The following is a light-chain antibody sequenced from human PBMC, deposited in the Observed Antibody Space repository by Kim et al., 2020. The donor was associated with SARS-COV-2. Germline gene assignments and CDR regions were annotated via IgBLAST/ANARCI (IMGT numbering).Light chain of an antibody. J-gene: IGKJ5*01. CDR1: QSVSSN. CDR2: GES. CDR3: QQYNNWLIT. V-gene: IGKV3-15*01. Sequence: VAPGERATPSCRASQSVSSNLAWYQQKPGQAPRLLIYGESTRATGIPARFSGSGSGTEFTLTISSLQSEDFAVYYCQQYNNWLITFGQGTRLEIK.